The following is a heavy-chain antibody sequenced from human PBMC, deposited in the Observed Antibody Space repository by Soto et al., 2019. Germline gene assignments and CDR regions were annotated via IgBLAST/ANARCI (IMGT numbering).Heavy chain of an antibody. CDR3: AHRVLRTVFGLVTTTAIYFDF. CDR1: GFSLTTSGVG. J-gene: IGHJ4*02. Sequence: QITLNESGPTQVKPRQTLTLTCTFSGFSLTTSGVGVGWIRQSPGKAPEWLALIYWDDDKRYSPSLKSRLTITKDTSKNQVVLTMADLDPADTATYYCAHRVLRTVFGLVTTTAIYFDFWCQGPPVAVSS. V-gene: IGHV2-5*02. CDR2: IYWDDDK. D-gene: IGHD3-3*01.